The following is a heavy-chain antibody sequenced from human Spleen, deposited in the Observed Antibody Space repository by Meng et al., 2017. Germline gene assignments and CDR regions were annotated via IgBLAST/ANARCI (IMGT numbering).Heavy chain of an antibody. D-gene: IGHD5-18*01. CDR1: GFTFSNYA. CDR3: VRDRNSYGYN. Sequence: GESLKISCGGSGFTFSNYAMNWVRQAPGKGLEWVAGMSDGGVGVHYTESVKGRFTISRYTSRNTLYLQMNSLKVEETAVYYCVRDRNSYGYNWGQGTLVTVSS. CDR2: MSDGGVGV. J-gene: IGHJ4*02. V-gene: IGHV3-23*01.